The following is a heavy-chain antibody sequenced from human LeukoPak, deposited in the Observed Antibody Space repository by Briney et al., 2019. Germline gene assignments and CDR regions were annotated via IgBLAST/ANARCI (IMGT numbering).Heavy chain of an antibody. D-gene: IGHD6-13*01. V-gene: IGHV4-4*02. CDR1: GGSISSSNW. J-gene: IGHJ4*02. CDR3: ARIPIIAAAGEGTTYYFDY. CDR2: IYHSGST. Sequence: PSETLSLTCAVSGGSISSSNWWSWVRQPPGKGLEWIGEIYHSGSTNYNPSLKSRVTISVDKSKNQFSLKLSSVTAADTAVYYCARIPIIAAAGEGTTYYFDYWGQGTLVTVSS.